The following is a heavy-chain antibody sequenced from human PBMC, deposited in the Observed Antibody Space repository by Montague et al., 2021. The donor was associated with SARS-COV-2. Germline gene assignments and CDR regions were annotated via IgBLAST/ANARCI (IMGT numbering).Heavy chain of an antibody. J-gene: IGHJ6*02. CDR1: GGSISSGGYY. CDR3: ARVEFDGGYDSVPSDV. Sequence: TLSLTCTVSGGSISSGGYYWGWIRQHPGKGLEWIGYIYYSGSTYYNPSLKSRVTISVDTSKNQFSLKLSSVTAADTAVYYCARVEFDGGYDSVPSDVWGQGTTVTVSS. V-gene: IGHV4-31*03. CDR2: IYYSGST. D-gene: IGHD5-12*01.